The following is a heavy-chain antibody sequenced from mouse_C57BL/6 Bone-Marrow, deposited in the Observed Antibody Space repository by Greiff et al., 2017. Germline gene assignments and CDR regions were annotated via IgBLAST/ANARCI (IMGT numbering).Heavy chain of an antibody. CDR3: ANYYYGSGGYFEV. V-gene: IGHV1-64*01. D-gene: IGHD1-1*01. CDR2: IHPNSGST. J-gene: IGHJ1*03. Sequence: VQLQQPGAELVKPGASVKLSCKASGYTFTSYWMHWVKQRPGQGLEWIGMIHPNSGSTNYNEKFKSKDTLTVDKSSRTAYMQLSSLTSEDSAVYYCANYYYGSGGYFEVWCTGTTVTVSS. CDR1: GYTFTSYW.